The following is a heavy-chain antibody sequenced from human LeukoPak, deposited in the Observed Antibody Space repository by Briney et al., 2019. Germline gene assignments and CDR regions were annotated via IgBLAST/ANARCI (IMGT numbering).Heavy chain of an antibody. CDR2: INASGGNK. J-gene: IGHJ5*02. CDR3: AKPISGGLAVTGDWFDP. D-gene: IGHD6-19*01. Sequence: GGSLRLSCAASGFAFSFFAMSWVRQARGKGLEWVATINASGGNKHYADAVKGRFTISRDNSKNTVYLHMNTLRAEDTAVYYCAKPISGGLAVTGDWFDPWGQGTLVTVSS. V-gene: IGHV3-23*01. CDR1: GFAFSFFA.